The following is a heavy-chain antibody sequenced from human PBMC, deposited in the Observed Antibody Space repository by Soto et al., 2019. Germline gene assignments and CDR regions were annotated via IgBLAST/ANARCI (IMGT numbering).Heavy chain of an antibody. CDR1: GGSISSGGYY. J-gene: IGHJ4*02. V-gene: IGHV4-61*08. Sequence: SETLSLTCTVSGGSISSGGYYWSWIRQPPGKGLEWIGYIYYSGSTEYNPSLKSRVTISIDTSKNQFSLKLRSVTAADTAVYYCARFRYSNGWYDYFDYWGQGTLVTVSS. D-gene: IGHD6-19*01. CDR2: IYYSGST. CDR3: ARFRYSNGWYDYFDY.